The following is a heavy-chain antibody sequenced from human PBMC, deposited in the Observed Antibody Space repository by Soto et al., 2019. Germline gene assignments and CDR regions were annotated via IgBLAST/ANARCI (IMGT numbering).Heavy chain of an antibody. CDR1: GFTFSDYY. D-gene: IGHD3-22*01. J-gene: IGHJ5*02. V-gene: IGHV3-11*06. Sequence: PGGSLRLSCAASGFTFSDYYMSWIRQAPGKWLEWVSYISSSSSYTNYADSEKGRFTISRDNAKNSLSLQMNSLRAEDTAVYYCARTGYYYDSSGSSNWFDPWGQGTLVTVSS. CDR2: ISSSSSYT. CDR3: ARTGYYYDSSGSSNWFDP.